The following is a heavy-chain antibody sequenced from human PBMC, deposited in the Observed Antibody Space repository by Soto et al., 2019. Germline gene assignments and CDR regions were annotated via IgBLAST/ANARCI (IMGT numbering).Heavy chain of an antibody. CDR2: IYYSGST. CDR3: ERRSVYCFDY. CDR1: YGTIIGYY. J-gene: IGHJ4*02. V-gene: IGHV4-59*08. Sequence: LVPLSLTSTVAYGTIIGYYCRRIRQPPGKGLEWIGYIYYSGSTNYNPSLKSRVTISVDTSKNQFSLKLSSVTAADTAGSYRERRSVYCFDYWGQGPLGAVSS. D-gene: IGHD2-15*01.